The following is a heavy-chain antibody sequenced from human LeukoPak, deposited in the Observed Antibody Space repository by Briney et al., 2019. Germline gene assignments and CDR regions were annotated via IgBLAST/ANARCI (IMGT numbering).Heavy chain of an antibody. CDR3: ARGPPRGKYYYMDV. V-gene: IGHV3-13*01. CDR2: IGTASDT. CDR1: GFTFSSFD. D-gene: IGHD1-1*01. Sequence: PGGSLRLSCAASGFTFSSFDMHWVRHPPGQGLEWVSTIGTASDTYYPGSVEGRFNLSRDNAKNSLYLQMNSLTAGNTAVYYCARGPPRGKYYYMDVWGKGTTVTVSS. J-gene: IGHJ6*03.